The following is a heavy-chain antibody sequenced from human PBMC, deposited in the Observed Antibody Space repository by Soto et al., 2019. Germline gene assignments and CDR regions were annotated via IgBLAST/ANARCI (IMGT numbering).Heavy chain of an antibody. D-gene: IGHD2-2*01. CDR3: ARGGSCSSTSCFTGYYFDY. CDR1: GFTFSSYA. Sequence: QVQLVESGGGVVQPGRSLRLSCAASGFTFSSYAMHWVRQAPGKGLEWVAVISYDGSNKYYADSVKGRFTISRDNSKNTLYLQMNSLRAEDTAVYYCARGGSCSSTSCFTGYYFDYWGQGTLVTVSS. CDR2: ISYDGSNK. J-gene: IGHJ4*02. V-gene: IGHV3-30-3*01.